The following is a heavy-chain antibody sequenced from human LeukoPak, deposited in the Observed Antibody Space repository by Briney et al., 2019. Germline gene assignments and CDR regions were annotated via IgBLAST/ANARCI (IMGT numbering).Heavy chain of an antibody. CDR1: GFTFSSYE. CDR3: ATYSSGWYEAFDY. D-gene: IGHD6-19*01. J-gene: IGHJ4*01. CDR2: ISSSGSTI. V-gene: IGHV3-48*03. Sequence: PGGSLRLSCAASGFTFSSYEMNWVRQAPGKGQEWVSYISSSGSTIYYADSVKGRFTISRDNAKNSLYLQMNSLRAEDTAVYYCATYSSGWYEAFDYWGQGTLVTVSS.